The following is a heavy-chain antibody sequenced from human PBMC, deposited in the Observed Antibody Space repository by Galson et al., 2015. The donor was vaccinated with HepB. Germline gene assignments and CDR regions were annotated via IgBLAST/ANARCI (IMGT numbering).Heavy chain of an antibody. V-gene: IGHV3-7*03. CDR3: ARDVLGRWEVFRYNYYGSDV. CDR2: LKQDGSEK. Sequence: FLRLSCAASGFTFSSYRMSWVRQAPGKGLEWVANLKQDGSEKHYVDSVKGRFTNSRDNIENSLYLQMNSLRAEDTAVYHCARDVLGRWEVFRYNYYGSDVWGQGTTVTVSS. J-gene: IGHJ6*02. CDR1: GFTFSSYR. D-gene: IGHD1-26*01.